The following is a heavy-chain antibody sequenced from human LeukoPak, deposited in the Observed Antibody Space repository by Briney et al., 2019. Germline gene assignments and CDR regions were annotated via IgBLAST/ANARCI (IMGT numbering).Heavy chain of an antibody. V-gene: IGHV3-66*01. CDR1: GFTVSSNY. Sequence: PGGSLRLSCAASGFTVSSNYMSWVRQAPGKGLEWVSVIYSGGSTYYADSVKGRFTISRDNSKNTLYLQMNSLRAEDTAVYYCARLIIAAAGHYFVYWGQGTLVTVSS. D-gene: IGHD6-13*01. J-gene: IGHJ4*02. CDR2: IYSGGST. CDR3: ARLIIAAAGHYFVY.